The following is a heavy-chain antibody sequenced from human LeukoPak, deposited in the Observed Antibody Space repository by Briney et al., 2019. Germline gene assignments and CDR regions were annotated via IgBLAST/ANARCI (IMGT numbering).Heavy chain of an antibody. D-gene: IGHD2-15*01. CDR2: IYPGDSDT. CDR1: GYSFTSHW. Sequence: GESLKISCKGSGYSFTSHWIGWVRQMPGKGLEWMGIIYPGDSDTRYSPSFQGQVTISADKSISTAYLQWSSLKASDTAMYYCARHFCSGGSCYFSWFDPWGQGTLVTVSS. V-gene: IGHV5-51*01. CDR3: ARHFCSGGSCYFSWFDP. J-gene: IGHJ5*02.